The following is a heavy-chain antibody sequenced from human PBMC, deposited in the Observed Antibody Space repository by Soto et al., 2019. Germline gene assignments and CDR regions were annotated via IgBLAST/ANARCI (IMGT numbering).Heavy chain of an antibody. V-gene: IGHV3-23*01. CDR2: ISGTGART. J-gene: IGHJ3*02. D-gene: IGHD3-22*01. CDR1: GFKSVDYA. CDR3: AREVTMIVVPYEPHAFDI. Sequence: GGSLRLSCAASGFKSVDYAMGWVRQAPGKGLEWVAAISGTGARTFYDDSVKGRFTISRDNSKNTLHLQMNSLRAEDTAVYYCAREVTMIVVPYEPHAFDIWGQGTMVTVSS.